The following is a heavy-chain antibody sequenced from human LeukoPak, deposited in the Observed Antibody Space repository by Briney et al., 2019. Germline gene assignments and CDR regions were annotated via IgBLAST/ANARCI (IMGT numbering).Heavy chain of an antibody. J-gene: IGHJ5*02. CDR2: ISPFNGNT. Sequence: GASVKVSCKASGYTLTSYGISWVRQAPGQGLEWMGWISPFNGNTNYAQQFQGRDIMTPDTSPTTAYMDLRSLRADDTAVYYCARDRTTGYNYFDPWGQGTLVTVSS. CDR1: GYTLTSYG. CDR3: ARDRTTGYNYFDP. D-gene: IGHD1-20*01. V-gene: IGHV1-18*01.